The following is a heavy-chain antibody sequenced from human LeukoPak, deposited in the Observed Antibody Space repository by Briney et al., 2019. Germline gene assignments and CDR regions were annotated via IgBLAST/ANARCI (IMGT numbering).Heavy chain of an antibody. CDR1: GYSFTSYW. J-gene: IGHJ4*02. Sequence: GESLKISCKGSGYSFTSYWIGWVRQMPGKGLEWMGIIYPGDSDTTYSPSFQGQVTISADKSISTAYLQWSSLKASDTAMYYCATSIAVAGEAADYWGQGTLVTVSS. V-gene: IGHV5-51*01. D-gene: IGHD6-19*01. CDR2: IYPGDSDT. CDR3: ATSIAVAGEAADY.